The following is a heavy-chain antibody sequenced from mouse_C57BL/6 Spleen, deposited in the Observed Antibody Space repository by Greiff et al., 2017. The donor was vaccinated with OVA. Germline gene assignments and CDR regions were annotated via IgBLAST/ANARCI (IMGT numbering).Heavy chain of an antibody. D-gene: IGHD2-13*01. Sequence: EVKLMESGGGLVQPGGSMKLSCVASGFTFSNYWMNWVRQSPEKGLEWVAQIRLKSDNYATHYAESVKGRFTISRDDSKSSVYLQMNNLRAEDTGIYYCTGGTTFAYWGQGTLVTVSA. CDR1: GFTFSNYW. CDR3: TGGTTFAY. CDR2: IRLKSDNYAT. J-gene: IGHJ3*01. V-gene: IGHV6-3*01.